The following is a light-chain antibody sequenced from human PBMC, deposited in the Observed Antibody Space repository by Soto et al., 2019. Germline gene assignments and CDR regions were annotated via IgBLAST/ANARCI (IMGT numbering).Light chain of an antibody. J-gene: IGKJ1*01. CDR1: QSVSSY. CDR2: DAS. V-gene: IGKV3-11*01. Sequence: EIVLTQSPATLSFSRGERATLSCRASQSVSSYLAWYQQKPGQAPRLLIYDASNRATGIPARFSGSGSGTDLTLTISSLEPEDFAVYYCQQRSNWWTFG. CDR3: QQRSNWWT.